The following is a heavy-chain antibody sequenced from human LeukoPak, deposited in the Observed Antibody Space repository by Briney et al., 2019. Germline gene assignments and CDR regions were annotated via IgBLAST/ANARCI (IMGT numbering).Heavy chain of an antibody. Sequence: PSETLSLTCAVYGGSFSGYYWSWIRQPPGKGLEWIGEINHSGSTNYNPSLKSRVTISVDTSKNQFSLKLSSVTAADTAVYYCARSSVVSGWYKGWFDPWGQGTLVTVSS. J-gene: IGHJ5*02. CDR2: INHSGST. V-gene: IGHV4-34*01. CDR3: ARSSVVSGWYKGWFDP. CDR1: GGSFSGYY. D-gene: IGHD6-19*01.